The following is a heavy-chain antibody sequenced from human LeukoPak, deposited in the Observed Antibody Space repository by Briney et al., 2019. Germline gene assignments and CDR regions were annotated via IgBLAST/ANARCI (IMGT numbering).Heavy chain of an antibody. Sequence: PSETLSLTCTGSGGSISSSSYDWGWIRQPPGKGLEWIGSMYYSGSTYYNPSLKSRVTISVATSKNQFSLKLSSVTAADTAVYYCARETQDYGDYYYYGMDVWGQGTTVTVSS. CDR2: MYYSGST. D-gene: IGHD4-17*01. J-gene: IGHJ6*02. V-gene: IGHV4-39*07. CDR3: ARETQDYGDYYYYGMDV. CDR1: GGSISSSSYD.